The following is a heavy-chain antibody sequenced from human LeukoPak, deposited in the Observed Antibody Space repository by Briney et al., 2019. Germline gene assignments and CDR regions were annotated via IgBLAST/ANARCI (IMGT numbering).Heavy chain of an antibody. CDR2: ISGYYGNT. CDR1: GYTFTSYC. J-gene: IGHJ4*02. CDR3: ARRGPVGGGWGFDY. Sequence: GASVKVSCKASGYTFTSYCISWVRQAPGQGLEWMGWISGYYGNTDSAQNLQGRVTMTRDTSTSTAYMELRSLTSDDTAVYYCARRGPVGGGWGFDYWGQGTLVTVSS. D-gene: IGHD6-19*01. V-gene: IGHV1-18*01.